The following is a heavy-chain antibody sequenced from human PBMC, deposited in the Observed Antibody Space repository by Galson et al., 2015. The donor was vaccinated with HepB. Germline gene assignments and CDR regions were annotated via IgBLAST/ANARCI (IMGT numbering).Heavy chain of an antibody. CDR1: SHA. CDR2: ISGSGDIT. D-gene: IGHD3-10*01. CDR3: AKDRAVTRIGFHYYYMDV. V-gene: IGHV3-23*01. J-gene: IGHJ6*03. Sequence: SHAMSWVRQAPGKGLEWVSVISGSGDITYYADSVKGRFTISRDNSKNTLYLQMNSLRAEDTAVYYCAKDRAVTRIGFHYYYMDVWGKGTTVTVSS.